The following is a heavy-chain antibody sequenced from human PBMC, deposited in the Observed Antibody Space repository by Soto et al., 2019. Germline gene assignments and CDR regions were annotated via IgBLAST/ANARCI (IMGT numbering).Heavy chain of an antibody. D-gene: IGHD6-13*01. V-gene: IGHV4-34*01. CDR2: INHSGST. CDR1: GGPFSGYY. J-gene: IGHJ3*02. CDR3: ARLGVAAAAMDHAFDI. Sequence: SETLSLTCAVYGGPFSGYYWSWIRQPPGKGLEWIGEINHSGSTNYNPSLKSRVTISVDTSKNQFSLKLSSVTAADTAVYYCARLGVAAAAMDHAFDIWGQGTMVTVSS.